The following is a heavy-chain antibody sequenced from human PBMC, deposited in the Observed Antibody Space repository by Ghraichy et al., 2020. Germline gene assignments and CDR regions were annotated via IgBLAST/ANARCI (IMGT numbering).Heavy chain of an antibody. D-gene: IGHD4-23*01. CDR3: TRSYYGGNSWYFDI. J-gene: IGHJ2*01. V-gene: IGHV1-2*06. CDR2: IDPNSGGT. Sequence: ASVKVSCKASGSNFTVHYTHWVRQARVQGLEWKGHIDPNSGGTNYAQKFHGRVTMTRDTSISTAYMELSSLRSDDTAVYYCTRSYYGGNSWYFDIWGRGTLFTVSS. CDR1: GSNFTVHY.